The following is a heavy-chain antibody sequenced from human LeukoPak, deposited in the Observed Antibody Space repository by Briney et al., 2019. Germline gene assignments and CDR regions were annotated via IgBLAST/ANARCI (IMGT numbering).Heavy chain of an antibody. V-gene: IGHV3-23*01. Sequence: GGSLRLSCAASGLTFSIYAMSWVRQAPGKGLEWVSAISGSGGSTYYADSVKGRFTISRDNSKNTLYLQMNSLRAEDTAVYYCAKELYNWNYLRLDYWGQGTLVTVSS. CDR2: ISGSGGST. CDR3: AKELYNWNYLRLDY. CDR1: GLTFSIYA. D-gene: IGHD1-7*01. J-gene: IGHJ4*02.